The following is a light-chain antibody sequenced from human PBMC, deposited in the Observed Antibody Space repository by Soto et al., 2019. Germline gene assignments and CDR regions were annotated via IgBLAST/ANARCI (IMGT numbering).Light chain of an antibody. Sequence: QSVLTQPASVSGSPGQSITISCAGTSSDVGGYNYVSWYQQHPGKAPKLLLYEVSNRPSWVSDRFSGSKSANTASLTISGLQAEDEANYYCSSYTNTTTLEVFGPGTKVTAL. CDR3: SSYTNTTTLEV. CDR2: EVS. J-gene: IGLJ1*01. V-gene: IGLV2-14*01. CDR1: SSDVGGYNY.